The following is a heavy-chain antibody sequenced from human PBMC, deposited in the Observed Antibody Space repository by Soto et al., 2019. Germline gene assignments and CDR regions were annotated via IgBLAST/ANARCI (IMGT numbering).Heavy chain of an antibody. V-gene: IGHV3-23*01. D-gene: IGHD2-15*01. CDR3: AKCGGLGTQRAGGTCHCPIDD. CDR2: FSGSGGTT. CDR1: VFSFSTYT. J-gene: IGHJ4*02. Sequence: VGSLRLSCATSVFSFSTYTMSCLRHSPGKWLEWVSCFSGSGGTTYYADSVKGRFTISRDNSKNTLYLQMNSLRAEDTAVYYCAKCGGLGTQRAGGTCHCPIDDWGQGTLFSVSS.